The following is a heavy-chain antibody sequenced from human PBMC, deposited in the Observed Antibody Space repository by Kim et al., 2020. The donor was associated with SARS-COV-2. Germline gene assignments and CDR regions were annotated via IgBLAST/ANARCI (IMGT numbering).Heavy chain of an antibody. CDR3: ARDAIFGVVIMFGSTTPASKNYYYYGMDV. Sequence: ASVKVSCKASGYTFTSYYMHWVRQAPGQGLEWMGIINPSGGSTSYAQKFQGRVTMTRDTSTSTVYMELSSLRSEDTAVYYCARDAIFGVVIMFGSTTPASKNYYYYGMDVWGQGTTVTVSS. J-gene: IGHJ6*02. D-gene: IGHD3-3*01. CDR2: INPSGGST. V-gene: IGHV1-46*01. CDR1: GYTFTSYY.